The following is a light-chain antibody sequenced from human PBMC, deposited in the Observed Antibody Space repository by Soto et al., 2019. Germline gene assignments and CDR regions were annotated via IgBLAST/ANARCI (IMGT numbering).Light chain of an antibody. CDR2: GAS. Sequence: EIVMTQSPATLSVSPGERATLSCRASQSVSSNLAWYQQEPGQAPRLIIYGASTRATGIPARFSGSGSGTEFTLTISSLQPDDFATYYCQHYNRYSEAFGQGTKVDIK. J-gene: IGKJ1*01. CDR1: QSVSSN. V-gene: IGKV3-15*01. CDR3: QHYNRYSEA.